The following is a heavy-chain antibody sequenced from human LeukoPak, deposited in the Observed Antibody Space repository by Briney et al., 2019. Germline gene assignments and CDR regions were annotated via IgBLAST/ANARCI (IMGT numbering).Heavy chain of an antibody. CDR1: GFTFSSYG. Sequence: PGGSLRLSCAASGFTFSSYGMHWVRQAPGKGLEWVAVISYDGSNKYYADSVKGRFTISRDNSKNALYLQMNSLRAEDTAVYYCAKDQRRYFDWLSGMDVWGQGTTVTVSS. V-gene: IGHV3-30*18. J-gene: IGHJ6*02. CDR3: AKDQRRYFDWLSGMDV. D-gene: IGHD3-9*01. CDR2: ISYDGSNK.